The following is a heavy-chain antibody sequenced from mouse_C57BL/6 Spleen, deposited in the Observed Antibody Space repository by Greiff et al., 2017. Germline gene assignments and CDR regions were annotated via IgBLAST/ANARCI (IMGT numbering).Heavy chain of an antibody. D-gene: IGHD1-3*01. J-gene: IGHJ4*01. Sequence: QVHVKQPGAELVKPGASVKLSCKASGYTFTSYWMHWVKQRPGQGLEWIGMIHPNSGSTNYNEKFKSKATLTVDKSSSTAYMQLSSLTSEDSAVYYCARAKIDAMDYWGQGTSVTVSS. V-gene: IGHV1-64*01. CDR1: GYTFTSYW. CDR3: ARAKIDAMDY. CDR2: IHPNSGST.